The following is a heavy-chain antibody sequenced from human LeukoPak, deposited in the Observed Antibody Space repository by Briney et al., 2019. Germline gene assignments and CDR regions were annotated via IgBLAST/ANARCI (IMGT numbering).Heavy chain of an antibody. Sequence: ASVKVSCKASGYIFTGYYMHWVRQAPGQGLEWMGWINPDGDVTKSAQKFQGRVTMTSDKSINTVYMELSGLTSDDTAFYYCARGPNHYYYMDFWGKGTTVSVSS. CDR1: GYIFTGYY. V-gene: IGHV1-2*02. CDR3: ARGPNHYYYMDF. J-gene: IGHJ6*03. D-gene: IGHD2-8*01. CDR2: INPDGDVT.